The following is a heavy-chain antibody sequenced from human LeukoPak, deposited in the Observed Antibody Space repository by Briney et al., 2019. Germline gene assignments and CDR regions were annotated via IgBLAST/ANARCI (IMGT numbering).Heavy chain of an antibody. Sequence: SETLSLTCAVYGGSFSGYYWSWIRQPPGKGLEWIGEINHSGSTNYNPSLKSRVTISVDTSKNQFSLKLSSVTAADTAVYYCASHRLYGYSYGWRWFDPWGQGTLVTVSS. J-gene: IGHJ5*02. CDR3: ASHRLYGYSYGWRWFDP. D-gene: IGHD5-18*01. CDR2: INHSGST. V-gene: IGHV4-34*01. CDR1: GGSFSGYY.